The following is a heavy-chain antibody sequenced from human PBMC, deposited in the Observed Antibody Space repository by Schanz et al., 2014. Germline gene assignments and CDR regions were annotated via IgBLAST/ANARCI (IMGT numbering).Heavy chain of an antibody. D-gene: IGHD6-13*01. CDR2: TSNDGSFT. CDR3: AKGFFLAAAGPEYFQH. J-gene: IGHJ1*01. Sequence: EVQLVESGGGLIQPGGSLRLSCAASGFTFSDSWMHWVRQAPGKGLVWVSRTSNDGSFTTFADSVKGRFTISRDNAKNTLYLQMNSLRAEDTAVYYCAKGFFLAAAGPEYFQHWGQGTLVTVSS. V-gene: IGHV3-74*02. CDR1: GFTFSDSW.